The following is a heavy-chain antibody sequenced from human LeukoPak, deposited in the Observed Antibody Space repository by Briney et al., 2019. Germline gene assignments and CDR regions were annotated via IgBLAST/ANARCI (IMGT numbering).Heavy chain of an antibody. J-gene: IGHJ4*02. V-gene: IGHV4-34*01. CDR2: IDHSGST. CDR1: GGSFSGYH. CDR3: ARGVRIAVAAPHLNY. Sequence: SETLSLTCAVYGGSFSGYHWNWIRQPPGKGLEWIGEIDHSGSTNYNPSLKSRVTISVDTSKNQFSLNLSSVTAADTAVYFCARGVRIAVAAPHLNYWGQGTLVSVSS. D-gene: IGHD6-19*01.